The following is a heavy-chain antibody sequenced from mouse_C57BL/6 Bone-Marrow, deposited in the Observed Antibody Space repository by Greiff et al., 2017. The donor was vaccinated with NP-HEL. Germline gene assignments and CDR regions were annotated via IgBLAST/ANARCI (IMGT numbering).Heavy chain of an antibody. V-gene: IGHV1-81*01. CDR3: ARPFYYGYDYYAMDY. J-gene: IGHJ4*01. CDR2: IYPRSGNT. CDR1: GYTFTSYG. D-gene: IGHD2-2*01. Sequence: VKLQQSGAELARPGASVKLSCKASGYTFTSYGISWVKQRTGQGLEWIGEIYPRSGNTYYNEKFKGKATLTADKSSSTAYMELRSLTSEDSAVYFCARPFYYGYDYYAMDYWGQGTSVTVSS.